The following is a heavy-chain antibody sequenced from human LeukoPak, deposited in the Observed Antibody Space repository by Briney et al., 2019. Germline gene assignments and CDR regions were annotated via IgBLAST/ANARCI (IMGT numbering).Heavy chain of an antibody. V-gene: IGHV3-9*01. CDR2: ISWNSGYI. D-gene: IGHD6-19*01. Sequence: PGRSLRLSCAASGFTFDNYAMHWVRQAPGKGLEWLSIISWNSGYIGYADSVKGRFTISRDNAKKSLDLQMNSLRAEDTAFYYCAKVRGTYSSGYFFDYWGQGTPVTLSS. J-gene: IGHJ4*02. CDR3: AKVRGTYSSGYFFDY. CDR1: GFTFDNYA.